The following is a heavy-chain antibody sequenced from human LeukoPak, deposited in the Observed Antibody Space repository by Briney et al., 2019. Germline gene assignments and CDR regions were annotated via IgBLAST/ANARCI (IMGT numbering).Heavy chain of an antibody. J-gene: IGHJ4*02. V-gene: IGHV4-34*01. D-gene: IGHD3-10*01. CDR2: INHSGST. CDR3: ARVLWFRWVPSAFDY. Sequence: PSETLSLTCAVYGGSFSGYYWSWIRQPPGKGLEWIGEINHSGSTNYNPSLKTRVTISVDKSKNQFSLKLSSVTAADTAVYYCARVLWFRWVPSAFDYWGQGTLVTVSS. CDR1: GGSFSGYY.